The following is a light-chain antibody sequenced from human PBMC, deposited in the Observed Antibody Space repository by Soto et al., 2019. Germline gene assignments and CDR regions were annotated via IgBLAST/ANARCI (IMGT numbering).Light chain of an antibody. CDR3: QKYNLAPFT. CDR1: PGIATF. V-gene: IGKV1-27*01. J-gene: IGKJ2*01. Sequence: DIRVTQSPSSLSASVGDTVSITCRASPGIATFLAWYQHKSGTVPKLLIYRASILQSGVPSRFSGSGSGTDFTLTITGLQPEDVATYSCQKYNLAPFTFGQGTRLQIK. CDR2: RAS.